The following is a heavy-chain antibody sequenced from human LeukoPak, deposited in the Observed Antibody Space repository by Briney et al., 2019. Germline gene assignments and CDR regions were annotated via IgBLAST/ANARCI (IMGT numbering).Heavy chain of an antibody. D-gene: IGHD3-16*01. CDR1: GFTVSSNY. CDR2: IYSGGGT. V-gene: IGHV3-66*01. CDR3: ARGSSKASLGYDY. J-gene: IGHJ4*02. Sequence: PGRSLRLSCAASGFTVSSNYMSWVRQAQGKGLEWVSVIYSGGGTYYADSVKGRFTISRDNSKNTLYLQMNSLRAEDTAVYYCARGSSKASLGYDYWGQGTLVTVSS.